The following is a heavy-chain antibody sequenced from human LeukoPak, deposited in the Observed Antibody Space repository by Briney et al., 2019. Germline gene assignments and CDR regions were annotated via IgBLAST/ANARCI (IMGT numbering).Heavy chain of an antibody. V-gene: IGHV3-74*01. D-gene: IGHD2-21*02. J-gene: IGHJ3*02. Sequence: GGSLRLSCAASGFTFSSYWMHWVRQAPGKGLVWVSRINSDGSRTSYADSVKGRFTISRDNAENTLYLQMHGLRAEDTAMYYCARYCGGDCYAPHDAFDIWGQGTLVTVSS. CDR3: ARYCGGDCYAPHDAFDI. CDR1: GFTFSSYW. CDR2: INSDGSRT.